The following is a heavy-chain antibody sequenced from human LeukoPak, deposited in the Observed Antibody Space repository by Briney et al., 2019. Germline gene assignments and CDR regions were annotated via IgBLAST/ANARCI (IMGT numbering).Heavy chain of an antibody. CDR2: IKQDARDK. Sequence: GGSVRLSCAASRFTFCYFWVTWVPPAPGEGGEGGANIKQDARDKHYADYVRGRFTISRDNAKNSLYLKMNSLRVEDTAVYYCLGGVAADYWGRGTLVTVSS. J-gene: IGHJ4*02. CDR3: LGGVAADY. CDR1: RFTFCYFW. D-gene: IGHD3-16*01. V-gene: IGHV3-7*01.